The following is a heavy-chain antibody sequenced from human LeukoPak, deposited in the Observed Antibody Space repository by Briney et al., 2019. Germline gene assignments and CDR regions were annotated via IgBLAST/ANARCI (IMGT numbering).Heavy chain of an antibody. D-gene: IGHD3-16*01. CDR2: IYYSGST. J-gene: IGHJ4*02. CDR1: GGSISSSSYY. V-gene: IGHV4-39*07. Sequence: SETLSLTCTVSGGSISSSSYYWGWIRQPPGKGLEWIGSIYYSGSTYYNPSLKSRVTISADTSKNQFSLKLISVTAADTAVYYCASRKLGNDYWGQGTLVTVSS. CDR3: ASRKLGNDY.